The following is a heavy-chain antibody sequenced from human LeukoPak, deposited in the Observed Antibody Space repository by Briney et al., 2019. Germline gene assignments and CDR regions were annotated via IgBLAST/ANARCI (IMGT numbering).Heavy chain of an antibody. CDR3: TRSGVDY. D-gene: IGHD1-26*01. CDR2: IRSKAYGGTT. CDR1: GFTFGDNA. J-gene: IGHJ4*02. V-gene: IGHV3-49*03. Sequence: GGSLRLSCTASGFTFGDNAMSWFRQAPGKGLEWVGFIRSKAYGGTTEYAASVRGRFTISRDDTKSIAYLQMNSLKTEDTAVYYCTRSGVDYWGQGTLVTVSS.